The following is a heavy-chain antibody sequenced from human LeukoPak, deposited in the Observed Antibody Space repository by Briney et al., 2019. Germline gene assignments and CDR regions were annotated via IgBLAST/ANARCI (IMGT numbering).Heavy chain of an antibody. CDR2: INPNSGGT. CDR3: ASEDFWSGYYPHS. V-gene: IGHV1-2*02. J-gene: IGHJ4*02. Sequence: ASVKVSCKASGYSFTAYYMHWVRQAPGQGLEWMGWINPNSGGTNYAQKFQGRVTMTRDTSISTAYMELSRLRSDDTAVYYCASEDFWSGYYPHSWGQGTLVTVSS. CDR1: GYSFTAYY. D-gene: IGHD3-3*01.